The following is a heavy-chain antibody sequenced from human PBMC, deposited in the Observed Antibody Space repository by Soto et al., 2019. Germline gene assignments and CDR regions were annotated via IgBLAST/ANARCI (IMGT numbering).Heavy chain of an antibody. V-gene: IGHV1-18*01. CDR3: ARDLDPSGSYYTNY. D-gene: IGHD3-10*01. J-gene: IGHJ4*02. CDR1: GYTFSTIG. Sequence: QVQLVQSGAEVKKPRASVTVSCKTSGYTFSTIGITWVRQAPGQGLEWMGWISPHKGDTYYAQRLQGRVTMTTDTSTSTAYMELRGLRSDDTAVYFCARDLDPSGSYYTNYWGQGTLVTVSS. CDR2: ISPHKGDT.